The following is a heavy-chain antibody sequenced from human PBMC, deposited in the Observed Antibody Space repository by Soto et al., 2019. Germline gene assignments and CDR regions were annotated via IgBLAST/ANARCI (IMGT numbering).Heavy chain of an antibody. V-gene: IGHV3-30-3*01. J-gene: IGHJ6*02. CDR1: GFTFSTYA. D-gene: IGHD6-6*01. Sequence: ALRVSCAASGFTFSTYAMQWVRKAPGKGLEWVAVVSSEGGTQFYAGSVKGRFTISRDNSKNTLYLQMNSLRAEDTAVYYCARNRFEYSSSSGMDVWGQGTTGTVSS. CDR2: VSSEGGTQ. CDR3: ARNRFEYSSSSGMDV.